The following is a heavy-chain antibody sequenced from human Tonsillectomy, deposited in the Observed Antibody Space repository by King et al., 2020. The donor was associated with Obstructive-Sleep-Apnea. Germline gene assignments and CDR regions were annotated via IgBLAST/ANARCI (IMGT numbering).Heavy chain of an antibody. J-gene: IGHJ4*02. D-gene: IGHD1-26*01. V-gene: IGHV1-2*02. CDR2: INPNSGGT. CDR3: ARDAPAELHRRSNYFDY. CDR1: GYIFTGHY. Sequence: QLVQSGAEVKKPGASVKVSCKASGYIFTGHYMYWVRQAPGQGLEWMGWINPNSGGTDYAQKFQGRVTMTLDTSISTVYMELSSLRSDDTAVYYCARDAPAELHRRSNYFDYWGQGTLVTVSS.